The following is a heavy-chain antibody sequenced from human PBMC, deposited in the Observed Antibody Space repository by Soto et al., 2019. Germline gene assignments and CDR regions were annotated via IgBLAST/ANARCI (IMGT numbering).Heavy chain of an antibody. Sequence: SGFTFSEYFMSWLRQAPGKGLEWVSYISSSGFANYADSVMGRFTISRDNSKNTVYLQMNSLRAEDTAVYYCAKIESRFFYDSTGYYPFDYWGQGTLVTVSS. CDR2: ISSSGFA. CDR3: AKIESRFFYDSTGYYPFDY. D-gene: IGHD3-22*01. CDR1: GFTFSEYF. J-gene: IGHJ4*02. V-gene: IGHV3-11*03.